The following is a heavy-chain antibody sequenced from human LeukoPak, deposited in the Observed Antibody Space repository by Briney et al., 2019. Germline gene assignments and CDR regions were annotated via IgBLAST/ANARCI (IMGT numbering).Heavy chain of an antibody. J-gene: IGHJ4*02. CDR3: VREAGDGSGSFDY. D-gene: IGHD3-10*01. CDR2: INPNSGGT. Sequence: ASVKVSCKASGYTFTGYYMHRERQAPGQGLEWMGRINPNSGGTNYAQKFQGRITMTRDTSISTGYMELSRLRSDDTAVYYCVREAGDGSGSFDYWDQGIMVAVSS. CDR1: GYTFTGYY. V-gene: IGHV1-2*06.